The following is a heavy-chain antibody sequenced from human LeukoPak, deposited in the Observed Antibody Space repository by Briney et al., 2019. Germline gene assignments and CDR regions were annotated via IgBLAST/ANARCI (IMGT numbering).Heavy chain of an antibody. D-gene: IGHD6-19*01. J-gene: IGHJ4*02. CDR1: GASISSYY. CDR2: IYYSGVI. V-gene: IGHV4-59*08. CDR3: ARHMYTNGWYYFDS. Sequence: SETLSLTCTVSGASISSYYWSWIRQPPGKGLEWIGYIYYSGVINYNPSLKSRVTISRDTLKNQFSLKLSSVTAADTAVYYCARHMYTNGWYYFDSWGQGTLVTVSS.